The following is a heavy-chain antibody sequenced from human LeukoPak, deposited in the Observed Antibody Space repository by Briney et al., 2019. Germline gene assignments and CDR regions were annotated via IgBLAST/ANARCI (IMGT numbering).Heavy chain of an antibody. D-gene: IGHD3-22*01. Sequence: SETLSLTCAVYGGSFSGYYWSWIRQPPGKGLEWIGEINHSGSTNYNPSLKSRVTISVDTSKNQFSLKLSSVTAADTAVYYCARAYYYDSSRHDYWGQGTLVTVSS. J-gene: IGHJ4*02. V-gene: IGHV4-34*01. CDR2: INHSGST. CDR3: ARAYYYDSSRHDY. CDR1: GGSFSGYY.